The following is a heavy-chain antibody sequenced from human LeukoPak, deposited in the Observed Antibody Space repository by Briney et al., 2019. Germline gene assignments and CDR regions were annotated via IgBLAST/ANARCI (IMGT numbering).Heavy chain of an antibody. CDR2: IYTSGST. CDR1: GGSISSYY. CDR3: ARDENFYDSSGILDI. V-gene: IGHV4-4*07. J-gene: IGHJ3*02. Sequence: SETLSLTCTVSGGSISSYYWSWLRQPAGKGLEWIGRIYTSGSTNYNPSLKSRVTMSVDTSKNQFSLKLSSVTAADTAVYYCARDENFYDSSGILDIWGQGTMVTVSS. D-gene: IGHD3-22*01.